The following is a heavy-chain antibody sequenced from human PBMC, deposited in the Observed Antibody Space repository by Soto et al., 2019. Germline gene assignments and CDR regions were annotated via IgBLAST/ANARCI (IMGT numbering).Heavy chain of an antibody. CDR3: ATMITGTNYYYYGMDV. Sequence: QVQLVQSGAEVKKPGSSVKVSCKASGGTFSSYTISWVRQAPGQGLEWMGRIIPILGIANYAQKFQGRVTITXXKXTXKAYRERSSLRSEDTAVYYCATMITGTNYYYYGMDVWGQGTTVTVSS. J-gene: IGHJ6*02. CDR1: GGTFSSYT. CDR2: IIPILGIA. D-gene: IGHD1-7*01. V-gene: IGHV1-69*02.